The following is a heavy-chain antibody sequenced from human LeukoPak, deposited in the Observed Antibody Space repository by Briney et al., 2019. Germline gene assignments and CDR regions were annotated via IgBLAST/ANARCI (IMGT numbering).Heavy chain of an antibody. D-gene: IGHD5-24*01. J-gene: IGHJ4*02. CDR1: GYTFTSYY. Sequence: GASVKVSCEASGYTFTSYYMHWVRQAPGQGLEWMGIINPSGGSTNYAQKFQGRVTITADESTSTAYMELSSLRSEDTAVYYCARGKDGYLYYFDYWGQGTLVTVSS. V-gene: IGHV1-46*01. CDR2: INPSGGST. CDR3: ARGKDGYLYYFDY.